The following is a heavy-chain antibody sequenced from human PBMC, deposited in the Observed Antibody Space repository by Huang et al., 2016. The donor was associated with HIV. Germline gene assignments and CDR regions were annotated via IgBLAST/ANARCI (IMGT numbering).Heavy chain of an antibody. Sequence: QMQLQQRGAGLLKPSETLSLTCGVSGGSFTGNYLTWIRQGPGQGLEWIGEVIDREATNNNPYVKGRVTISLDKTNRELSLNLRSVTAADTAVYYCARQWTILEWLLGLDVWGQGTTVIVSS. V-gene: IGHV4-34*02. CDR2: VIDREAT. J-gene: IGHJ6*02. CDR1: GGSFTGNY. D-gene: IGHD3-3*01. CDR3: ARQWTILEWLLGLDV.